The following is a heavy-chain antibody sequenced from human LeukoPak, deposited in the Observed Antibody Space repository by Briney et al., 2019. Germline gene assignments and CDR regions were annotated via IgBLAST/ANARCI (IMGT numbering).Heavy chain of an antibody. V-gene: IGHV1-69*05. CDR2: IIPIFGTA. CDR1: GGTFSSYA. CDR3: AKSSPGHWDATTCLPPYGFDL. J-gene: IGHJ3*01. Sequence: SVKVSCKASGGTFSSYAISWVRQAPGQGLEWMGGIIPIFGTANYAQKFQGRVTITTDESTSTAYMELSSLRSEDTAVYYCAKSSPGHWDATTCLPPYGFDLWGLGTMVTVST. D-gene: IGHD1-14*01.